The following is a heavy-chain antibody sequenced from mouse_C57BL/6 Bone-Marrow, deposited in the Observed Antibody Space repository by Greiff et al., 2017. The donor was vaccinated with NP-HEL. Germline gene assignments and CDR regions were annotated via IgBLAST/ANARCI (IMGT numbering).Heavy chain of an antibody. V-gene: IGHV8-12*01. Sequence: QVTLKESGPGILQSSQTLSLTCSFSGFSLSTSGMGVSWIRQPSGKGLEWLAHIYWDDDKRYNPSLKSRLTISKDTSRNQVFLKITSVDTADTATYYCARREESYDYDGGRTYWYFDVWGTGTTVTVSS. CDR1: GFSLSTSGMG. CDR2: IYWDDDK. CDR3: ARREESYDYDGGRTYWYFDV. D-gene: IGHD2-4*01. J-gene: IGHJ1*03.